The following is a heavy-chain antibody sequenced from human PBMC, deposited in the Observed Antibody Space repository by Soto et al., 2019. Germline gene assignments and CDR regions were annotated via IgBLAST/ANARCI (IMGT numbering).Heavy chain of an antibody. CDR2: IYYSGST. J-gene: IGHJ4*02. Sequence: SETLSLTCTVSGGSISSGGYYWSWIRQHPGKGLEWIGYIYYSGSTYYNPSLKSRVTISVDTSKNQFSLKLSSVTAADTAVYYCARFSRGTTFDYWGQGTLVTVSS. CDR3: ARFSRGTTFDY. V-gene: IGHV4-31*03. CDR1: GGSISSGGYY. D-gene: IGHD4-17*01.